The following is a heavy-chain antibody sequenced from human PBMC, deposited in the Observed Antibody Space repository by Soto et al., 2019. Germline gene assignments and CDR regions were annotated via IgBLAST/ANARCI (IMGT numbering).Heavy chain of an antibody. CDR1: GFTFTSSA. J-gene: IGHJ4*02. CDR2: IVVGSGNT. Sequence: QMQLVQSGPEVKKPGTSVKVSCKASGFTFTSSAVQWVRQARGQRLEWIGWIVVGSGNTNYAQKFKERVTITRDMSKSTAYMELSSLRSEDTAVYYCAADHYGDYLYDFDYWGQGTLVTVSS. CDR3: AADHYGDYLYDFDY. D-gene: IGHD4-17*01. V-gene: IGHV1-58*01.